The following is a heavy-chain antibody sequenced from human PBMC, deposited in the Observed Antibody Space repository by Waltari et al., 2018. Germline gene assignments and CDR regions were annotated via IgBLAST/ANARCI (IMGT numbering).Heavy chain of an antibody. D-gene: IGHD3-10*01. CDR1: GYIFTRYA. J-gene: IGHJ4*02. CDR2: INIGNGNT. Sequence: QVQLVQSGAEVQKPGASVKVSCRASGYIFTRYAIHWVRQAPGQRLEWMGWINIGNGNTRYSQRFQDRVSITRDTSASTAYMDLSSLRSEDTAVYYCARDSGSGSLHHWGQGTLVTVSS. CDR3: ARDSGSGSLHH. V-gene: IGHV1-3*04.